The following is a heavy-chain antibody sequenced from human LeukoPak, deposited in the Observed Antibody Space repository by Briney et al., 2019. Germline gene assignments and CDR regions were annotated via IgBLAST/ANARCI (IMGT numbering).Heavy chain of an antibody. CDR2: IKSDGSST. CDR1: GFTLSSYW. J-gene: IGHJ4*02. D-gene: IGHD5-24*01. Sequence: QPGGSLRPSCAVSGFTLSSYWMHWVRQAPGKGLVWVSRIKSDGSSTTYADSVKGRFTISRDNAKNTLYLQMNSLRAEDTAVYYCARDRDGYNFLDYWGQGTLVTVSS. V-gene: IGHV3-74*01. CDR3: ARDRDGYNFLDY.